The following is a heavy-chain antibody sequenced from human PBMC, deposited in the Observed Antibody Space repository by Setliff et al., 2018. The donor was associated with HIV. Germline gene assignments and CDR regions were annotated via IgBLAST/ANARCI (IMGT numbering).Heavy chain of an antibody. CDR1: GDSIGRIHYY. CDR2: IYYSGST. CDR3: ARHSSDVMIFGVVPSNWFDP. V-gene: IGHV4-39*01. D-gene: IGHD3-3*01. J-gene: IGHJ5*02. Sequence: ETLSLTCTVSGDSIGRIHYYWAWIRQPPGKGLEWIGSIYYSGSTYYNSSLKSRVSISVDTSKNQFSLKLNSVTAADRAVYYCARHSSDVMIFGVVPSNWFDPWGQGTLVTVSS.